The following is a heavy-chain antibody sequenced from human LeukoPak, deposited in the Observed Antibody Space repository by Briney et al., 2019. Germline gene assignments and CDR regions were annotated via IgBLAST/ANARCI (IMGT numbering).Heavy chain of an antibody. CDR2: IYYSGST. CDR3: ARVGFWSGYRAANYYYYMDV. D-gene: IGHD3-3*01. V-gene: IGHV4-59*01. CDR1: GGSISSYS. Sequence: PSETLSLTCTVSGGSISSYSWSWIRQPPGKGLEWIGYIYYSGSTNYNPSLKSRVTISVDTSKNQFSLKLSSVTAADTAVYYCARVGFWSGYRAANYYYYMDVWGKGTTVTVSS. J-gene: IGHJ6*03.